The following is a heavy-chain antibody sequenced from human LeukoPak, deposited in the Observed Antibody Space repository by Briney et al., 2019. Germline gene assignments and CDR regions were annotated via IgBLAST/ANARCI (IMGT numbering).Heavy chain of an antibody. V-gene: IGHV3-74*01. J-gene: IGHJ6*03. Sequence: GGSLRLSCAASGFTFSSYAMSWVRQAPGKGLVWVSRINTDGSSTSYADSVKGRFTISRDNAKNTLYLQMNSLRAEDTAVYYCASGAAARPHYYYYNMDVWGKGTTVTVSS. CDR2: INTDGSST. D-gene: IGHD6-6*01. CDR1: GFTFSSYA. CDR3: ASGAAARPHYYYYNMDV.